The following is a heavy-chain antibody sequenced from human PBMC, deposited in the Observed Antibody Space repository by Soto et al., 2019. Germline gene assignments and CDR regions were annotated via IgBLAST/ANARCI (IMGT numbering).Heavy chain of an antibody. Sequence: PGGSLRLSCAAAGFSVSTSHISWVRQAPGKGLEWVSVIYSGGATHYAVSVKGRLIISRDNSKNTLYLQMNSLRAEDTAVYYCAKRGYYYDSSGYPSYSGQGTPVTVSS. CDR3: AKRGYYYDSSGYPSY. J-gene: IGHJ4*02. CDR1: GFSVSTSH. CDR2: IYSGGAT. V-gene: IGHV3-53*01. D-gene: IGHD3-22*01.